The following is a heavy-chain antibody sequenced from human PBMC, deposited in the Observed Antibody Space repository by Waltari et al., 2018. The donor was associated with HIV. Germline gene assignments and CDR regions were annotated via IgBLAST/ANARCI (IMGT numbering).Heavy chain of an antibody. CDR2: IKKDGSEK. D-gene: IGHD2-8*01. V-gene: IGHV3-7*01. CDR1: GFTFSLYW. CDR3: ARMGLMMYAIGAFDI. Sequence: EVQLVESGGGLVQPGGSLRLSCAASGFTFSLYWMSWVRQAPGEGVEGVAKIKKDGSEKHYVDAVKGRFTIARDNAKKSLYLQMNSLRAEDTAVYYCARMGLMMYAIGAFDIWGQGTMVTVSS. J-gene: IGHJ3*02.